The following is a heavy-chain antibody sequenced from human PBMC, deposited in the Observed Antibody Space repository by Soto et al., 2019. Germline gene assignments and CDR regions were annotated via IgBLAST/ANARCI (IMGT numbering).Heavy chain of an antibody. CDR3: ARDVVPEPPAHLHHI. CDR2: INPNSGVT. J-gene: IGHJ2*01. CDR1: GYTFTGYY. V-gene: IGHV1-2*02. Sequence: QVQLVQSGAEVKKPGASVKLSCKASGYTFTGYYMHWVRQAPGQGLEWMGWINPNSGVTHHAQKFQGRVSVTRDTSISTAFLELSSLKYDDTAVYYCARDVVPEPPAHLHHIWGRGTLVTVSS.